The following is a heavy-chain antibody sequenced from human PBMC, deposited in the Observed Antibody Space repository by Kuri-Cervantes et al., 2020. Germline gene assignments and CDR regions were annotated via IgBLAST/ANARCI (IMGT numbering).Heavy chain of an antibody. J-gene: IGHJ4*02. V-gene: IGHV3-30-3*01. CDR3: ARFYDILTGYSTFGY. CDR1: GFTFSSYA. CDR2: ISYDGSNK. D-gene: IGHD3-9*01. Sequence: GESLKISCAASGFTFSSYAMHWVRQAPGKGLEWVAVISYDGSNKYYADSVKGRFTISRDNSKNTLYLQMNSLRAEDTAVYYCARFYDILTGYSTFGYWGQGTLVTVSS.